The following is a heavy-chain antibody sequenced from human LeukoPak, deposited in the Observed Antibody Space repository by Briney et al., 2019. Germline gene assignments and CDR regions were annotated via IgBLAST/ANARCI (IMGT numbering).Heavy chain of an antibody. CDR1: GFAFGNCG. CDR3: TKGPYGNSIYYGMDV. D-gene: IGHD5-24*01. Sequence: GGSLRLSCAASGFAFGNCGMSWVRLVPGKGLEWVSVISGSGDNTYYANSVRGRFTVSGDNSMNTLYLQMNNLRGEDTALYYCTKGPYGNSIYYGMDVWGQGTTVTVSS. V-gene: IGHV3-23*01. J-gene: IGHJ6*02. CDR2: ISGSGDNT.